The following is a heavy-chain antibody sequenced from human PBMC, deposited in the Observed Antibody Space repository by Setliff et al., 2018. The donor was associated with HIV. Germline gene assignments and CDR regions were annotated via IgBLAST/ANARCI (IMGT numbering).Heavy chain of an antibody. Sequence: PSETLSLTCAVSGGSISSGGYSWSWIRQPPGKGLEWIGYIYHSGSTYYNPSLKSRVTISVDTSKNQISLRLNSLTAADTAVYYCARGTTLNVVPDAFDIWGQGTMVTVSS. CDR3: ARGTTLNVVPDAFDI. D-gene: IGHD4-17*01. CDR1: GGSISSGGYS. V-gene: IGHV4-30-2*01. J-gene: IGHJ3*02. CDR2: IYHSGST.